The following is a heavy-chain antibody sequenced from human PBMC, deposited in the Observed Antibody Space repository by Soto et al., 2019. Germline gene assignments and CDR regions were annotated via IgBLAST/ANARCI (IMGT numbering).Heavy chain of an antibody. J-gene: IGHJ4*02. CDR1: GFSFSSCV. CDR2: ITKSGDT. V-gene: IGHV3-23*01. D-gene: IGHD6-13*01. Sequence: VHLLESGGGLVQPGESLRLSCETSGFSFSSCVMTWVRQAPGKGLEWVSVITKSGDTDYADSVKGWFTISRDNSRNAVYLQMNSLRAEDTAVYYCAKGLLNGRWYAADWGQGTLVTVSS. CDR3: AKGLLNGRWYAAD.